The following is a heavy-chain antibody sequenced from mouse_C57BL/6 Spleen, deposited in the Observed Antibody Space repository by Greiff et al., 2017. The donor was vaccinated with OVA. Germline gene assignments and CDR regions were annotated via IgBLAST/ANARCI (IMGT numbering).Heavy chain of an antibody. CDR3: ARHGNDYDESSYYAMDY. J-gene: IGHJ4*01. V-gene: IGHV2-6-1*01. CDR1: GFSLTSYG. Sequence: VQRVESGPGLVAPSQSLSITCTVSGFSLTSYGVHWVRQPPGKGLEWLVVIWSDGSTTYNSALKSRLSISKDNSKSQVFLKMNSLQTDDTAMYYCARHGNDYDESSYYAMDYWGQGTSVTVSS. D-gene: IGHD2-4*01. CDR2: IWSDGST.